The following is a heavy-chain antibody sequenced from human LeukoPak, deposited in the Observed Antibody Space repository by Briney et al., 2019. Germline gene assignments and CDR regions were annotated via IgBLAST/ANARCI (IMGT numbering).Heavy chain of an antibody. Sequence: PSETLSLTCSVSGGSISSKSYCWGWIRQPPGKGLEWIGSIYYSGSTYYNPSLKSRVAISVDTSKNQFSLKLSSVTAADTAVYYCARHAKEPMNSYVWGSYRYNPAYYFDYWGQGTLVTVSS. CDR2: IYYSGST. D-gene: IGHD3-16*02. J-gene: IGHJ4*02. V-gene: IGHV4-39*01. CDR1: GGSISSKSYC. CDR3: ARHAKEPMNSYVWGSYRYNPAYYFDY.